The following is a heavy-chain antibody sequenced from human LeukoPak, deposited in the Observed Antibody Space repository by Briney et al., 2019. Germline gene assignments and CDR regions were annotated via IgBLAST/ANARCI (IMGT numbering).Heavy chain of an antibody. V-gene: IGHV4-34*01. CDR1: GGSLSGYY. CDR3: ARVYGASWYFDL. CDR2: INHSGNT. J-gene: IGHJ2*01. Sequence: SETLSLTCAVYGGSLSGYYWSWIRQPPGKGLEWIGEINHSGNTNYNPSLKSRVTMSVDTSKNHFYLKLSSVTAADTAVYYCARVYGASWYFDLWGRGTLVTVSS. D-gene: IGHD4-17*01.